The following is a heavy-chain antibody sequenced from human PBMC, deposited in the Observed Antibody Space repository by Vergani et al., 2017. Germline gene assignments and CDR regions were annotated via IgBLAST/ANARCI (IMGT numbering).Heavy chain of an antibody. V-gene: IGHV4-34*02. CDR1: GDSLNGYY. D-gene: IGHD3-10*01. Sequence: QVRLEEWGAGLLKPSETLSLTCAVYGDSLNGYYWNWIRQSPGKGLEWIGKINPSGVTIFNPSLNSRLSMLVDTSKSQFSMRVDSLVAADTAVYYCARGSTLYGSGGPRAQQRRYAMYVWGQETTVTVS. CDR3: ARGSTLYGSGGPRAQQRRYAMYV. J-gene: IGHJ6*02. CDR2: INPSGVT.